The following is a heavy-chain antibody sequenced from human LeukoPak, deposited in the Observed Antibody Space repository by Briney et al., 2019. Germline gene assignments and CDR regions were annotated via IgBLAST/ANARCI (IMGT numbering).Heavy chain of an antibody. CDR1: SGSFSGYY. CDR2: INHSGST. Sequence: PSETLSLTCAVYSGSFSGYYWSWIRQPPGKGLEWIGEINHSGSTNYNPSLKSRVIISVDTSKNQFSLKLSSVTAADTAVYYRASARGYCSSTSCTPGGLYYYYYGMDVWGQGTTVTVSS. D-gene: IGHD2-2*01. J-gene: IGHJ6*02. V-gene: IGHV4-34*01. CDR3: ASARGYCSSTSCTPGGLYYYYYGMDV.